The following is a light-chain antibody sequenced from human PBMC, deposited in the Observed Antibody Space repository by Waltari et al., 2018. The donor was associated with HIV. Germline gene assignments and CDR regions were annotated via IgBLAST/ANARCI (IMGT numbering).Light chain of an antibody. V-gene: IGKV4-1*01. CDR1: QNVLSSSNNMNY. CDR2: WAS. Sequence: DIVITQSPDSLVVSLGERATNNCKSIQNVLSSSNNMNYLAWYQQKPGQPPKLLINWASTRESGVPERFSGSGSGTDFTLTISSLQVEDVAVYYCQQYYDTPLTFGGGTKVEIK. J-gene: IGKJ4*01. CDR3: QQYYDTPLT.